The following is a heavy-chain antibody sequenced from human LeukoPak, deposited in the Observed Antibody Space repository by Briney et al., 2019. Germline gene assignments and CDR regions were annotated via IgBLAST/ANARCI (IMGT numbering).Heavy chain of an antibody. Sequence: SETLSLTCTVSVGSLSSYFWSWIRQPPGKGLEWIGYIHYSGDTNYNSSLKNRVTISLDASKNQVSLRLSSVTAADTAVYYCARQGSGGRSFDVWGQGTMVTVSS. V-gene: IGHV4-59*08. D-gene: IGHD1-26*01. CDR1: VGSLSSYF. J-gene: IGHJ3*01. CDR3: ARQGSGGRSFDV. CDR2: IHYSGDT.